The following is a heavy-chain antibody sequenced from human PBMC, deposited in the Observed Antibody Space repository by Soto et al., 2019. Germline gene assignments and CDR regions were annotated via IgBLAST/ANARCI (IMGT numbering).Heavy chain of an antibody. CDR1: GFSLSNARMG. D-gene: IGHD3-16*02. J-gene: IGHJ5*02. V-gene: IGHV2-26*01. CDR3: ARSGEDYVWGSYRYWWGWYDP. Sequence: QVTLKESGPVLVKPTETLTMTCTVSGFSLSNARMGVSWIRQPPGKALEWLAHIFSNDEKSYSTSLKSRLTISKDTAISQVVLTMTNMDPVDTATYYCARSGEDYVWGSYRYWWGWYDPWGQGTLVTVSS. CDR2: IFSNDEK.